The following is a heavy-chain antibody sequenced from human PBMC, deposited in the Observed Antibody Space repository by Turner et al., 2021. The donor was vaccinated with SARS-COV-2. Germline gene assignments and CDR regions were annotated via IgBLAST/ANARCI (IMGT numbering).Heavy chain of an antibody. J-gene: IGHJ4*02. Sequence: QVQLVDSGGGEAQPGRYLRLCCAGTGFTFLNYAMHWVRQAPVNGVEGEALISYEGISKYCADSVYGRFIIARVNSKNTLSLKLICLKAKGPGVDDSAGYRSRSWYKLSSVGIYCDYWGQGTLVTVSS. CDR3: AGYRSRSWYKLSSVGIYCDY. CDR1: GFTFLNYA. CDR2: ISYEGISK. V-gene: IGHV3-30-3*01. D-gene: IGHD6-13*01.